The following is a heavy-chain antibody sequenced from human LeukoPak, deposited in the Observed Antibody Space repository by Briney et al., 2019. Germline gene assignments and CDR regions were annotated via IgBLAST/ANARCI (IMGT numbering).Heavy chain of an antibody. CDR1: GFTFSTYY. Sequence: GGSLRLSRAASGFTFSTYYMHWVRQAPGKGLVWVSRINTDGSSTRYADSVKGRFTISRDNAKNTLYLQMNSLRAEDTAVYYCAKDRGIVVVPAAMMDWGQGTLVTVSS. CDR3: AKDRGIVVVPAAMMD. D-gene: IGHD2-2*01. V-gene: IGHV3-74*01. CDR2: INTDGSST. J-gene: IGHJ4*02.